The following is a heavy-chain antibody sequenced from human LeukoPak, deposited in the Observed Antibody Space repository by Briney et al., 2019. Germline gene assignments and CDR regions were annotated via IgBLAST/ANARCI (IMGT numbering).Heavy chain of an antibody. V-gene: IGHV3-21*01. J-gene: IGHJ4*02. CDR3: ARDHLKDGSGWYIPYFDS. CDR2: ISSSSSYI. D-gene: IGHD6-19*01. Sequence: GGSLRLSCAASGFTFSSYSMNWVRQAPGKGLEWVSSISSSSSYIYYADSVKGRFTISRDNAKNSLYLQMSSLRAEDTAVYYCARDHLKDGSGWYIPYFDSWGQGTLVTVSS. CDR1: GFTFSSYS.